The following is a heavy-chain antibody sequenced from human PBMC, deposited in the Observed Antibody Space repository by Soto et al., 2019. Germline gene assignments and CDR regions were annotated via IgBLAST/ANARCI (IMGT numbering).Heavy chain of an antibody. CDR3: ARRHLAVAVSPWFDP. CDR2: IDSSGEK. J-gene: IGHJ5*02. V-gene: IGHV2-26*01. D-gene: IGHD6-19*01. CDR1: GLSITDSEMG. Sequence: QVTLKESGPVLVKPTETLTLRCTVSGLSITDSEMGVSWIRQPPGQPLEWLAHIDSSGEKSYRNFLKNRLAISKDTSKSQIVLTMTNMDPADTATYYCARRHLAVAVSPWFDPWGQGSPVTVSS.